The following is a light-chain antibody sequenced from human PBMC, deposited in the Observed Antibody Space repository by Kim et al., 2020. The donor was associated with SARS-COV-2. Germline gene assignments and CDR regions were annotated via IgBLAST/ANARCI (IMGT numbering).Light chain of an antibody. V-gene: IGLV4-69*01. Sequence: ASVALACTRGSGHSSYDIAWQQQQPEKGPRYLMKLNSDDSHSKGDGIPDRFSGSSSGAERYLTISSLQSEDEADYYCQTWGTGIVVFGGGTQLTVL. CDR2: LNSDDSH. CDR1: SGHSSYD. J-gene: IGLJ2*01. CDR3: QTWGTGIVV.